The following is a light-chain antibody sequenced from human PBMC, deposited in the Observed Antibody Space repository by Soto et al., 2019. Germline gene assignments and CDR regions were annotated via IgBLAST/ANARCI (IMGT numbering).Light chain of an antibody. CDR3: GPWDNSLSAWV. J-gene: IGLJ3*02. CDR1: SSNIGDNY. CDR2: ENN. Sequence: QSVLTQPPSVSAAPGQKVTISCSGSSSNIGDNYVSWYQHRPGTAPKLLSYENNKRPSGIPDRFSGSKSVTSATLGITGLQARDKATYYRGPWDNSLSAWVFVGGTKLTVL. V-gene: IGLV1-51*02.